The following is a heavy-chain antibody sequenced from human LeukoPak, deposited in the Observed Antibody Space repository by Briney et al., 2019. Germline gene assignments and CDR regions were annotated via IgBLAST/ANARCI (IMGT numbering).Heavy chain of an antibody. V-gene: IGHV3-23*01. D-gene: IGHD6-13*01. Sequence: EGSLRLSCAASGFTFSSYAMSWVRQAPGKGLEWVSAISGSGGSTYYADSVKGRFTISRDNSKNTLYLQMNSLRAEDTAVYYCAKDRIAAADPRWFDPWGQGTLVTVSS. CDR3: AKDRIAAADPRWFDP. CDR1: GFTFSSYA. J-gene: IGHJ5*02. CDR2: ISGSGGST.